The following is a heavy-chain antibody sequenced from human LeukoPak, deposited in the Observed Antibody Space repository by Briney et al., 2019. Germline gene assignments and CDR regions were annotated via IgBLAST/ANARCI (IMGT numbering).Heavy chain of an antibody. CDR3: ADIAAAGNFPIDY. D-gene: IGHD6-13*01. V-gene: IGHV4-39*01. Sequence: SETLSLTCTVSGGSISSSSYYWGWIRQPPGKGLEWIGSIYYSGSTYYNPSLKSRVTISVDTSKNQFSLKLSSVTAADTAVYYCADIAAAGNFPIDYWGQGTLVTVSS. CDR1: GGSISSSSYY. J-gene: IGHJ4*02. CDR2: IYYSGST.